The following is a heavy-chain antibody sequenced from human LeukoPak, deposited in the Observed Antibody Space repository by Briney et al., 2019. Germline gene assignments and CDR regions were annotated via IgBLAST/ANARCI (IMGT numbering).Heavy chain of an antibody. V-gene: IGHV4-59*01. J-gene: IGHJ3*02. CDR1: DDSITIYY. CDR2: IDHTGST. Sequence: SETLSLTCTVSDDSITIYYWSWLRQPPGEGLEWLGYIDHTGSTNYNPSLKSRVTISVDTSKNQFSLKLSSVTAADTAVYYCARVRDGSGSYFRGYDAFDIWGQGTMVTVSS. D-gene: IGHD3-10*01. CDR3: ARVRDGSGSYFRGYDAFDI.